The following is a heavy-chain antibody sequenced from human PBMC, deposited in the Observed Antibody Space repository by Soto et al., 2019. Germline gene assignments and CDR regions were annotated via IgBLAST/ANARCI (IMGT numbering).Heavy chain of an antibody. CDR1: GGSISSYY. J-gene: IGHJ6*03. CDR3: ARTQRYSTPDYYYYYYMDV. D-gene: IGHD3-9*01. V-gene: IGHV4-59*01. CDR2: IYYSGST. Sequence: SETLSLICTVSGGSISSYYWSWIRQPPGKGLEWIGYIYYSGSTNYNPSLKSRVTISVDTSKNQFSLKLSSVTAADTAVYYCARTQRYSTPDYYYYYYMDVWGKGTTVTVSS.